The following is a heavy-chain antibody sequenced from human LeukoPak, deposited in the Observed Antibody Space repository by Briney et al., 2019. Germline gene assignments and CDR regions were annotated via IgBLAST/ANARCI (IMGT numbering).Heavy chain of an antibody. V-gene: IGHV4-34*01. J-gene: IGHJ5*02. CDR3: ARRKRSGCSSTSCLLNWFDP. CDR1: GXSFSGYY. Sequence: SETLSLTCAVYGXSFSGYYWSWIRQPPGKGLEWIGEINHSGSTNYNPSLKSRVTISVDTSKNQFSLKLSSVTAADTAVYYCARRKRSGCSSTSCLLNWFDPWGQGTLVTVSS. D-gene: IGHD2-2*01. CDR2: INHSGST.